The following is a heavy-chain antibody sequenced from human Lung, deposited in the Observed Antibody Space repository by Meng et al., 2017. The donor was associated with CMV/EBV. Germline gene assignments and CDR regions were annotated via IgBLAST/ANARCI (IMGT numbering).Heavy chain of an antibody. D-gene: IGHD6-13*01. V-gene: IGHV4-31*03. CDR3: ARPGAAAETEGFDL. Sequence: SETLSLXCTVSGGSISSGGYYWSWIRRHPGKGLEWIGYIYYSGSTYYNPSLKSRVTISVDTSKNQFSLKLSSVTAADTAVYYCARPGAAAETEGFDLWGRGXLVTVSS. CDR2: IYYSGST. CDR1: GGSISSGGYY. J-gene: IGHJ2*01.